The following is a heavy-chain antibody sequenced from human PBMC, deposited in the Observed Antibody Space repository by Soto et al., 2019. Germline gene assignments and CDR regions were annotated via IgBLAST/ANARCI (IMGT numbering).Heavy chain of an antibody. D-gene: IGHD1-1*01. J-gene: IGHJ4*02. CDR3: AREKVGTTFFDN. CDR2: IYPSVSS. CDR1: GFAISRGYY. Sequence: SETLSLTCSVSGFAISRGYYWSWVRQPPGKGLEWIGSIYPSVSSYHNPSLATRLRLSIDTSKNQFTLNLTSVTAADTALYFCAREKVGTTFFDNWGQGIQVTGSS. V-gene: IGHV4-38-2*02.